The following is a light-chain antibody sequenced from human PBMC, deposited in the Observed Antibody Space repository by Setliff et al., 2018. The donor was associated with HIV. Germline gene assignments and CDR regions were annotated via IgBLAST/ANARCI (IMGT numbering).Light chain of an antibody. V-gene: IGLV2-14*03. CDR1: NSDLDMYKY. Sequence: QSVLTQPVSVSGSPGQTITISCTVTNSDLDMYKYVSWYQHRPGKAPTLIIFDVTNRPSGVSSRFSGSKSDSAASPTISGLQPEDESDYYCCSYASGSTSLFVFGTGTKVTVL. CDR3: CSYASGSTSLFV. CDR2: DVT. J-gene: IGLJ1*01.